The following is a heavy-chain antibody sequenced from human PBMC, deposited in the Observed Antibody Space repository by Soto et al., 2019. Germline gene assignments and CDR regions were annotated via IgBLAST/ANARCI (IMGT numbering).Heavy chain of an antibody. V-gene: IGHV4-59*01. CDR1: GGSISSYY. CDR2: IYYSGST. Sequence: SETLSLTCTVSGGSISSYYWSWIRQPPGKGLEWIGYIYYSGSTNYNPSLKSRVTISVDTSKNQFSLKLSSVTAADTAVYYCARWFRVAAAGRYYFDYWGQGTLVTVSS. CDR3: ARWFRVAAAGRYYFDY. D-gene: IGHD6-13*01. J-gene: IGHJ4*02.